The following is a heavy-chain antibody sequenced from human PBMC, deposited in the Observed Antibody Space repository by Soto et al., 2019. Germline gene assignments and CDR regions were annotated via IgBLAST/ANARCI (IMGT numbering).Heavy chain of an antibody. CDR1: GFTFSNYW. CDR3: ARIASAGRGWDV. D-gene: IGHD6-13*01. J-gene: IGHJ6*02. Sequence: ESGGGLVQPGGSLRLSCAASGFTFSNYWMSWVRQAPGKGLEWVGNIKQDGSEKNYVDSVKGRFTISRDNAKNSLFLQMNSLRAEDTAVYYGARIASAGRGWDVWGQGTTVIVSS. CDR2: IKQDGSEK. V-gene: IGHV3-7*01.